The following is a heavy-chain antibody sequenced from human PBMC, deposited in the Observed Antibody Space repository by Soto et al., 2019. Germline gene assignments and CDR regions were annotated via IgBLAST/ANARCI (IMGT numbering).Heavy chain of an antibody. CDR1: GDSISSGGYS. J-gene: IGHJ4*02. Sequence: QLQLQESGSGLVKPSQTLSLTCAVSGDSISSGGYSWNWIRQPPGKGLEWIGYIYHSGGTDYNPSLKSRVTITVDSSNNQFSLKLSSVTAADTAVYYCARDSRSGYYLDYWGQGTLVIVSS. V-gene: IGHV4-30-2*01. CDR3: ARDSRSGYYLDY. D-gene: IGHD3-22*01. CDR2: IYHSGGT.